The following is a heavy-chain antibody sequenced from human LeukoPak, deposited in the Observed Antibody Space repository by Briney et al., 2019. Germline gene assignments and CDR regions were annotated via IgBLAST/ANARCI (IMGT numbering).Heavy chain of an antibody. CDR1: GYTFTSYG. J-gene: IGHJ3*02. D-gene: IGHD3-9*01. CDR2: ISAHSGNT. V-gene: IGHV1-18*01. CDR3: ARVQLGILTGQDAFDI. Sequence: ASVKVSCKASGYTFTSYGISWVGQAPGQGLEWMGWISAHSGNTNYAQKLQGRVTMTTDTSTSTAYMELRSLRSDDTAVYDCARVQLGILTGQDAFDIWGQGTMVSVSS.